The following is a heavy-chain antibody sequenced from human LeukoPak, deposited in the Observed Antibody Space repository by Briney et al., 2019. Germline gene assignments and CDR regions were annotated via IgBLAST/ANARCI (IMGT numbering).Heavy chain of an antibody. CDR3: ARDPRRYNWFDP. CDR2: INPNSGGT. CDR1: GYTFTGYY. Sequence: ASVKVSCKASGYTFTGYYMHWVRQAPGQGLEWMGWINPNSGGTNYAQKFQGRVTMTRDTSISTAYMELSRLRSDDTAEYYCARDPRRYNWFDPWGQGTLVTVSS. J-gene: IGHJ5*02. V-gene: IGHV1-2*02.